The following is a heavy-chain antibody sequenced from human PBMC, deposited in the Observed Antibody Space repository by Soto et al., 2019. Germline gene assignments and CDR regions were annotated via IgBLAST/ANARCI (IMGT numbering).Heavy chain of an antibody. Sequence: PGGSLRLSCVASGFSFSDYSMTWMRQAPGGGLDFVAFISNTAITDYYADSVKGRFTISRDNARNSVYLQMDSLRAEDAAVYYCAKASGGFYSGSYYAVTYYSAFWDQGTLVTVAS. CDR1: GFSFSDYS. V-gene: IGHV3-11*01. CDR2: ISNTAITD. D-gene: IGHD3-10*01. J-gene: IGHJ1*01. CDR3: AKASGGFYSGSYYAVTYYSAF.